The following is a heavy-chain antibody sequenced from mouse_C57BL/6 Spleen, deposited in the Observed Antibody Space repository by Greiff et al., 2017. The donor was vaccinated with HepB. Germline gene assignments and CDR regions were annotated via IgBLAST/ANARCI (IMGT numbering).Heavy chain of an antibody. D-gene: IGHD1-1*01. J-gene: IGHJ2*01. CDR3: ARPHYYGSSYFDY. CDR2: ISSGGSYT. V-gene: IGHV5-6*01. CDR1: GFTFSSYG. Sequence: EVQLQESGGDLVKPGGSLKLSCAASGFTFSSYGMSWVRQTPDKRLEWVATISSGGSYTYYPDSVKGRFTISRDNAKNTLYLQMSSLKSEDTAMYYCARPHYYGSSYFDYWGQGTTLTVSS.